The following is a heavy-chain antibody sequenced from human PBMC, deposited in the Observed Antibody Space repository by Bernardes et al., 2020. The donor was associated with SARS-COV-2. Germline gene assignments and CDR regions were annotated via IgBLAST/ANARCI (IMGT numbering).Heavy chain of an antibody. D-gene: IGHD3-10*01. CDR1: GYSFTDYF. CDR2: IDPSDSYS. Sequence: DSLKISCKASGYSFTDYFITWVRQIPGKGLEWIGRIDPSDSYSNYSPSFQGHVTISADKSISTAYLQWSSLKASDTAICYCAKIGVIDEFDSWGQGTLVTFSS. V-gene: IGHV5-10-1*01. CDR3: AKIGVIDEFDS. J-gene: IGHJ5*01.